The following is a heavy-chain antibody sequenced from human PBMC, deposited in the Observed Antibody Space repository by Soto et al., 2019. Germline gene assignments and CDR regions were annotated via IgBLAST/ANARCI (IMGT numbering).Heavy chain of an antibody. V-gene: IGHV3-23*01. J-gene: IGHJ4*02. CDR1: ALTFSSYA. D-gene: IGHD1-26*01. CDR2: IAGSGGDI. Sequence: GGSLRLSCAASALTFSSYAMAWVRQAPGKGLEWVSSIAGSGGDISYADSVKGRFTISRDNSKNTLYLQMDSLRAEDTAIYYCAKKYRGTYPFDYWAREPWSPSPQ. CDR3: AKKYRGTYPFDY.